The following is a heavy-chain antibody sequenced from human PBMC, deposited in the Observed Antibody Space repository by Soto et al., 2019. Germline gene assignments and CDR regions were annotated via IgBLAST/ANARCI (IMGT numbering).Heavy chain of an antibody. CDR3: ARHPSRWLPATFGAFDI. V-gene: IGHV5-10-1*01. CDR1: GYSFTSYW. CDR2: IDPSDSYT. D-gene: IGHD5-12*01. J-gene: IGHJ3*02. Sequence: LGESLKSSCTGCGYSFTSYWISWVRQLPGKGLEWMGRIDPSDSYTNYSPSFQGHVTISADRSISTAYLQWSSLKASDTAMYYCARHPSRWLPATFGAFDIWGQGTMVTVSS.